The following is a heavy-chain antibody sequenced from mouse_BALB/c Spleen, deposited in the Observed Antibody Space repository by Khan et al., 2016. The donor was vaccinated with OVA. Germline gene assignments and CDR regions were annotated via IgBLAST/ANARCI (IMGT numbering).Heavy chain of an antibody. J-gene: IGHJ4*01. CDR1: GYSITSNYA. CDR3: ARQNYYGYALDY. V-gene: IGHV3-2*02. CDR2: ISYSGAT. Sequence: EVQLQESGPGLVKPSQSLSLTCTVTGYSITSNYAWSWIRQFPGNKLEWMGYISYSGATNYNPSLKSRISVTRDPSENQFFLQLNSVTTEDTAPYYCARQNYYGYALDYWGQGTSVTVSS. D-gene: IGHD1-1*01.